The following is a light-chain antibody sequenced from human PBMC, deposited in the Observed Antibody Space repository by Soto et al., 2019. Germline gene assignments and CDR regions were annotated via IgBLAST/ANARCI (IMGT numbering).Light chain of an antibody. V-gene: IGKV1-5*03. CDR1: QSISDW. CDR2: KAS. CDR3: QQFSNYWT. Sequence: DIQMTQSPSTLSASVGDRVTITCRASQSISDWLAWYQQKPGEAPKLLIYKASTLESGVPSRFSGSGSGTEFTLTISSLQPEDFASYYCQQFSNYWTFGQGTKVEIK. J-gene: IGKJ1*01.